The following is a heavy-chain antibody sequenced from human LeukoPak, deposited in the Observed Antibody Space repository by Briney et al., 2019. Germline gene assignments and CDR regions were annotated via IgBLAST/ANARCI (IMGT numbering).Heavy chain of an antibody. V-gene: IGHV4-34*01. CDR2: INHSGST. Sequence: SETLSLTCAVYGGSFSGYYWSWIRQPPGKGLEWIGEINHSGSTNYNPSLKSRVTISVDTSKNQFSLKLSSVTAADTAVYYCAGTTVRGNWFDPWGQGTLVTVSS. J-gene: IGHJ5*02. D-gene: IGHD4-17*01. CDR3: AGTTVRGNWFDP. CDR1: GGSFSGYY.